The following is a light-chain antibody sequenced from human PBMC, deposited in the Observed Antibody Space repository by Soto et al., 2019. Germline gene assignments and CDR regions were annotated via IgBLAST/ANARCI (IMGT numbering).Light chain of an antibody. CDR3: QQSHSIPIT. CDR2: WAS. CDR1: QSVLSSSNNKNY. J-gene: IGKJ5*01. V-gene: IGKV4-1*01. Sequence: DIVMTQSPDSLAVSLGERATINCKSSQSVLSSSNNKNYLAWYQQKPGQPPKKLIYWASTRESGVPDRFSGSGSGTDCTLTSSSLQAEDVAVYHCQQSHSIPITFGQGTRLEIK.